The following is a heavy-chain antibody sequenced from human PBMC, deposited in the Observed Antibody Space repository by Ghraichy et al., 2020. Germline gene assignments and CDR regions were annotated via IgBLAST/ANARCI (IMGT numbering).Heavy chain of an antibody. CDR2: IYYSGST. CDR1: GGSVSSGSYY. CDR3: ARVDISAVAGFDY. J-gene: IGHJ4*02. D-gene: IGHD6-19*01. V-gene: IGHV4-61*01. Sequence: GSLRLSCTVSGGSVSSGSYYWSWIRQPPGKGLEWIGYIYYSGSTNYNPSLKSRVTISVDTSKNQFSLKLSSVTAADTAVYYCARVDISAVAGFDYWGQGTLVTVS.